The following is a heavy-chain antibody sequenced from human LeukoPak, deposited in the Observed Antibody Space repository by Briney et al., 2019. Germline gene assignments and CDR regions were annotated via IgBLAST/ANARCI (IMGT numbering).Heavy chain of an antibody. D-gene: IGHD3-10*01. CDR2: IHHSGGT. CDR3: ARATASGSGRAYGH. V-gene: IGHV4-34*01. Sequence: SETLSLTCAVYGESMIGHYWTWIRQPPGKRLEWIGEIHHSGGTNSNPSLKNRVTMSIDMSKNQFSLKLNSVTAADTAVYYCARATASGSGRAYGHWAQGNLVPVSS. CDR1: GESMIGHY. J-gene: IGHJ4*02.